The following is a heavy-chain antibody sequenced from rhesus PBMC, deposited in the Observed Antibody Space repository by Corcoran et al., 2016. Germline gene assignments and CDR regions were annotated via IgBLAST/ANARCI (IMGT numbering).Heavy chain of an antibody. Sequence: QVQLVQSGAEVKKPGASVKLSCKASGHTFTSYYINWVRQDPGQVLEWMERITPSNGKTGYAQKFQGRVTMARDTSTSTAYMELSSLRSEDTAVYYCTRGYSGSYYSAFDYWGQGVLVTVSS. CDR1: GHTFTSYY. D-gene: IGHD3-16*01. CDR3: TRGYSGSYYSAFDY. CDR2: ITPSNGKT. V-gene: IGHV1S9*01. J-gene: IGHJ4*01.